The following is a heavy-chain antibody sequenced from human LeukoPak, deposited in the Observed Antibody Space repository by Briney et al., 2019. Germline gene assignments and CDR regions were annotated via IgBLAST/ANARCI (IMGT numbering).Heavy chain of an antibody. CDR3: ARDLIRVVTAATTDFET. D-gene: IGHD2-2*01. J-gene: IGHJ5*02. V-gene: IGHV1-69*04. Sequence: SVTVSCKASGGTFSSYAISWVRQAPGQGLEWMGRIIPIFGIANYAQKFQGRVTITAQKSTSIAYMELSSLRSEEKAVYYCARDLIRVVTAATTDFETWGQGTLVTVSS. CDR2: IIPIFGIA. CDR1: GGTFSSYA.